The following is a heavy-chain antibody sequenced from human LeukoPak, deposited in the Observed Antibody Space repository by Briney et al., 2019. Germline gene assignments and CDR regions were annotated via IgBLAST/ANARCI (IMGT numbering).Heavy chain of an antibody. CDR3: ASPSVSDYGDYAFDY. D-gene: IGHD4-17*01. J-gene: IGHJ4*02. CDR2: INPNSGGT. Sequence: ASVKVSCKASGYTFTGYYMHWVRQAPGQGLEWMGWINPNSGGTNCAQKFQGRVTMTRDTSISTAYMELSRLRSDDTAVYYCASPSVSDYGDYAFDYWGQGTLVTVSS. CDR1: GYTFTGYY. V-gene: IGHV1-2*02.